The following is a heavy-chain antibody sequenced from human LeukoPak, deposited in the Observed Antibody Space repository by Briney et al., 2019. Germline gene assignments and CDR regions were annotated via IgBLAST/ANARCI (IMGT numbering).Heavy chain of an antibody. V-gene: IGHV1-69*01. J-gene: IGHJ4*02. CDR3: ARDYYGSGSCYNLDY. CDR2: IIPIFGTA. D-gene: IGHD3-10*01. CDR1: GGTFSSYA. Sequence: SVKVSCKASGGTFSSYAISWVRQAPGQGLEWMGGIIPIFGTANYAQKFQGRVTITADESTSTAYMELSSLRSEDTAVYYCARDYYGSGSCYNLDYWGQGTLVTVSS.